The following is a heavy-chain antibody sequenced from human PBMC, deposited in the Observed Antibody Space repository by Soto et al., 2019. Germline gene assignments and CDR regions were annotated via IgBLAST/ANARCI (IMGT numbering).Heavy chain of an antibody. Sequence: PGGSLRLSCAASGFTFSNYAMSWVRQAPGKGLEWVSAISGSGGSRYYADSVKGRFTISGDNSKNTLYVQMNSLRAEDTAVYYCAKALPSQWPEAFDYWGQGTLVTVSS. CDR2: ISGSGGSR. D-gene: IGHD6-19*01. V-gene: IGHV3-23*01. J-gene: IGHJ4*02. CDR3: AKALPSQWPEAFDY. CDR1: GFTFSNYA.